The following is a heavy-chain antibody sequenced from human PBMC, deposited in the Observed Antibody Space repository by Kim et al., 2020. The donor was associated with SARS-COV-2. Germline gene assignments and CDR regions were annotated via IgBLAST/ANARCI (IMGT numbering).Heavy chain of an antibody. Sequence: SETLSLTCTVSGGSISSGGYYWSWIRQHPGKGLEWIGYIYYSRSTYYNPSLKSRVTISVDTSKNQFSLKLSSVTAADTAVYYCAREGFGELSDYYGMDVWGQGTTVTVSS. V-gene: IGHV4-31*03. CDR2: IYYSRST. D-gene: IGHD3-10*01. CDR3: AREGFGELSDYYGMDV. J-gene: IGHJ6*02. CDR1: GGSISSGGYY.